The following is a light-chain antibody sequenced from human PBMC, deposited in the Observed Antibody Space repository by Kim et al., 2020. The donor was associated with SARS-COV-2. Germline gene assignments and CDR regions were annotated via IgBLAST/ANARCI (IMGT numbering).Light chain of an antibody. CDR1: NIGSKN. Sequence: SYELTQPLSVSVALGQTARITCGGNNIGSKNVHWYQQKPGQAPVLVIYRDSNRPSGIPERLSGSNSGNTATLTISRAQAGDEADYYCQVWDSITAVFGGGTQLTFL. J-gene: IGLJ3*02. CDR2: RDS. CDR3: QVWDSITAV. V-gene: IGLV3-9*01.